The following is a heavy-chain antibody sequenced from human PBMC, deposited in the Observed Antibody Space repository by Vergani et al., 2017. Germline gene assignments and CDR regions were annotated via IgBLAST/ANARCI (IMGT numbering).Heavy chain of an antibody. D-gene: IGHD3-10*01. CDR2: MNPNSGNT. CDR1: GYTFNSYD. J-gene: IGHJ4*02. Sequence: QVQLVQSGAEVKKPGASVKVSCKASGYTFNSYDINWVRQATGQGLEWMGWMNPNSGNTGYAQKFQGRVTITRNTSISTAYMELSSLRSEDTAVYYCARGAXYYGSGSYRPGFDYWGQGTLVTVSS. V-gene: IGHV1-8*03. CDR3: ARGAXYYGSGSYRPGFDY.